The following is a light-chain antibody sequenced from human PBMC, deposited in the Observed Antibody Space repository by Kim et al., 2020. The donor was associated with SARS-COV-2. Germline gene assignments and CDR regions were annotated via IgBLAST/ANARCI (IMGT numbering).Light chain of an antibody. V-gene: IGKV3-20*01. Sequence: EIVLTQSPGTLPLSPGERATLSCRASQSVSSSHLAWYQQKPGQAPRLLIYGASTRATGIPDRFSGSGSGTDFTLTISRLEPEDFAVFYCQKYGSTWTFGQGTKVDIK. CDR3: QKYGSTWT. CDR1: QSVSSSH. CDR2: GAS. J-gene: IGKJ1*01.